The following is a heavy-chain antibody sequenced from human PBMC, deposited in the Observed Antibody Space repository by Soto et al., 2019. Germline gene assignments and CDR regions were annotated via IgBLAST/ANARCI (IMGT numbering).Heavy chain of an antibody. CDR1: GGSICSSNW. D-gene: IGHD3-10*01. CDR2: IYPSGSN. J-gene: IGHJ5*02. CDR3: ARDSRERQFTMVGEVAHHWFDP. Sequence: QVQLQESGPGLVKPSGNLSLTCAVSGGSICSSNWWSWVRQPPGKGLEWIGEIYPSGSNNYNPSLKSRVTMSVDKSKNQFSLKLGSVTGADTAVYYCARDSRERQFTMVGEVAHHWFDPWGQGTLVTVSS. V-gene: IGHV4-4*02.